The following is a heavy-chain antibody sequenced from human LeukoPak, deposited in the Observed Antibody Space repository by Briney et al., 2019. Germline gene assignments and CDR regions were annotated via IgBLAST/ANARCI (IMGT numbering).Heavy chain of an antibody. CDR3: ARPYNWNDYYGRDV. CDR1: GFTFSSYA. Sequence: QPGRPLRLSCAASGFTFSSYAMHWVRQAPGKGLEWVAVISYDGSKKYYADSVKGRFTISRDNSKNTLYVQMNSLSAEDTAVYYCARPYNWNDYYGRDVWGQGTTVSVSS. D-gene: IGHD1-1*01. CDR2: ISYDGSKK. J-gene: IGHJ6*02. V-gene: IGHV3-30-3*01.